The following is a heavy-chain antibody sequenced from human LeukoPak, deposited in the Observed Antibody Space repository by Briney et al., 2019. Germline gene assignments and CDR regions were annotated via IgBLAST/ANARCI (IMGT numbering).Heavy chain of an antibody. V-gene: IGHV3-21*01. Sequence: GGSLRLSCAASGFTFSSYSMNWVRQAPGKGPEWVSSISSSTDYIYYADSVEGRFTISRDNANNSLYLQMNSLRAEDTAVYYCVCLHDHWGQGTLVTVSS. D-gene: IGHD4-11*01. CDR3: VCLHDH. J-gene: IGHJ4*02. CDR2: ISSSTDYI. CDR1: GFTFSSYS.